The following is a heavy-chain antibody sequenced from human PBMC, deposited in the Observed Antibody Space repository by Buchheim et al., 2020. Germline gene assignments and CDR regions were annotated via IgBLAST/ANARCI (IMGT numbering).Heavy chain of an antibody. CDR3: ARDPRVDHNGMDV. CDR2: IFFDGSP. CDR1: GFSFSSSY. D-gene: IGHD1-14*01. J-gene: IGHJ6*02. Sequence: EVQVVESGGGLVQPGGSLRLSCAASGFSFSSSYMNWVRQAPGKGLEWVSTIFFDGSPHYADSVKGRFTISRDNHENMVYLQMNSLRPEDTAVYYCARDPRVDHNGMDVWGQGTT. V-gene: IGHV3-66*02.